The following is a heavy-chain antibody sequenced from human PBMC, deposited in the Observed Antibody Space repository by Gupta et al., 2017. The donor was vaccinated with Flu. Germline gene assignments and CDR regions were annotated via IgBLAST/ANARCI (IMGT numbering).Heavy chain of an antibody. Sequence: RQPAGKGLEWIGRIYTSGSTNYNPSLKSRVTMSVDTSKNQFSLKLSSVTAADTAVYYCARGSIVGAGAYFDYWGQGTLVTVSS. D-gene: IGHD1-26*01. V-gene: IGHV4-4*07. J-gene: IGHJ4*02. CDR2: IYTSGST. CDR3: ARGSIVGAGAYFDY.